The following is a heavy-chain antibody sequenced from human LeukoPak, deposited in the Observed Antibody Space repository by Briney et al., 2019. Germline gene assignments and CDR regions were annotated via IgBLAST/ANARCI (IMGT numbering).Heavy chain of an antibody. CDR3: ARDKGPDSSGYYYFDY. V-gene: IGHV1-69*06. CDR2: IIPIFGTT. D-gene: IGHD3-22*01. CDR1: GGTFSSYA. J-gene: IGHJ4*02. Sequence: GASVKVSCKASGGTFSSYAISWVRQAPGQGLEWMGGIIPIFGTTNYAQKFQDRVTITADKSTSTAYMELSSLRSEDTAVYYCARDKGPDSSGYYYFDYWGQGTLVTVSS.